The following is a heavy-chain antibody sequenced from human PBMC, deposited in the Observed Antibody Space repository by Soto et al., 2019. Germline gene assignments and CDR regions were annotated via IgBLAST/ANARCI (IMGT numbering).Heavy chain of an antibody. CDR3: ASPHRIGVYYYGMDV. Sequence: SVKVSCKASGGTLSSYAISWVLQAPGQGLEWMGGIIPIFGTANYAQKFQGRVTITADESTSTAYMELSSLRSEDTAVYYCASPHRIGVYYYGMDVWGQGTTVTVSS. CDR2: IIPIFGTA. J-gene: IGHJ6*02. CDR1: GGTLSSYA. V-gene: IGHV1-69*13. D-gene: IGHD3-10*01.